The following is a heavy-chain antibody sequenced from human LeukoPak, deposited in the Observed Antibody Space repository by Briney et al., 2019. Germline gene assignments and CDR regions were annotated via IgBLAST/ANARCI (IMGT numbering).Heavy chain of an antibody. V-gene: IGHV3-64*01. Sequence: GGSLRLSCAASGFTFSSYAMHWVRQAPGKGLEYVSAISSNGGSTYYANSVKGRFTISRDNSKNTLYLQMNSLRAEDTAVYYCAKGAGYSSGWYLWFDPWGQGTLVTVSS. D-gene: IGHD6-19*01. J-gene: IGHJ5*02. CDR3: AKGAGYSSGWYLWFDP. CDR1: GFTFSSYA. CDR2: ISSNGGST.